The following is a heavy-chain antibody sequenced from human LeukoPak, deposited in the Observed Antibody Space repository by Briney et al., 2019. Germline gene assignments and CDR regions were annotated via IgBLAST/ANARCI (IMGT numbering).Heavy chain of an antibody. CDR1: RFTFSTYA. V-gene: IGHV3-23*01. D-gene: IGHD2-2*01. J-gene: IGHJ4*02. CDR3: AKSQRNDQQVVQRIDY. CDR2: ISGSGDTT. Sequence: PGGSLRLSCTASRFTFSTYAMSWVRQAPGKGLERVSSISGSGDTTYYTGSVKGRFTISRGNSKNALYLQMSSLRAEDTAVYYCAKSQRNDQQVVQRIDYWGQGTLVTVSS.